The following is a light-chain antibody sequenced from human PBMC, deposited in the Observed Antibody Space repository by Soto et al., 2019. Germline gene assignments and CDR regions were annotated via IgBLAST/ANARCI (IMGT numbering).Light chain of an antibody. CDR2: GAS. Sequence: EIVLTQSPCTLSLSPGERATLSCRASQSVSSSYLAWYQQKPGQAPRLLIYGASSRATGIPDRFSGSGSGTDFTLTISSLEPEDFAVYSCQQRHDWPPTFGGGTKVDI. CDR3: QQRHDWPPT. V-gene: IGKV3D-20*02. J-gene: IGKJ4*01. CDR1: QSVSSSY.